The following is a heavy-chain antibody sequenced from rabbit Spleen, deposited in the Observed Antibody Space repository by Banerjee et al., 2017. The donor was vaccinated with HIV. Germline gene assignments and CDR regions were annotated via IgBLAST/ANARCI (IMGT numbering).Heavy chain of an antibody. D-gene: IGHD8-1*01. V-gene: IGHV1S45*01. Sequence: QEQLVESGGGLVKPGASLTLTCIASGVSFSGNSYMCWVRQAPGKGLQWIACIDTGSSGFTYFASWAKGRFTISKTSSTTVTLQMTSLTAADTATYFCARDAGSGAYIDGYFNLWGQGTLVTVS. CDR2: IDTGSSGFT. J-gene: IGHJ4*01. CDR3: ARDAGSGAYIDGYFNL. CDR1: GVSFSGNSY.